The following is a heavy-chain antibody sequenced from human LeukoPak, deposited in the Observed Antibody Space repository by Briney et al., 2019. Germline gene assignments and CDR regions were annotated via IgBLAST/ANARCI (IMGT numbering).Heavy chain of an antibody. V-gene: IGHV4-31*03. CDR3: ARGTESYSGYDRGYFDY. J-gene: IGHJ4*02. CDR2: IYYSGSA. CDR1: GGSIKSGGYF. Sequence: SQTLSLTCTVSGGSIKSGGYFWTWIRQHPGMGLEWIAYIYYSGSAYYNPSLKSRVTISVDMSKNQLSLRLRSVTAAGTAVYYCARGTESYSGYDRGYFDYWGQGSLVTVSS. D-gene: IGHD5-12*01.